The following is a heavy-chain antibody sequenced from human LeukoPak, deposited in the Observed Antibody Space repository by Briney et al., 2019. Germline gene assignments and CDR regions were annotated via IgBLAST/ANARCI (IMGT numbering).Heavy chain of an antibody. CDR2: ISSSGSTI. D-gene: IGHD6-13*01. CDR3: ARDRSPHPSLYFDY. V-gene: IGHV3-11*04. Sequence: PGGSLRLSCAASGFTFSDYYMSWIRQAPGKGLEWVSYISSSGSTIYYADSVKGRFTISRDNAKNSLYLQMNSLRAEDTAVYYCARDRSPHPSLYFDYWGQGTLVTVSS. CDR1: GFTFSDYY. J-gene: IGHJ4*02.